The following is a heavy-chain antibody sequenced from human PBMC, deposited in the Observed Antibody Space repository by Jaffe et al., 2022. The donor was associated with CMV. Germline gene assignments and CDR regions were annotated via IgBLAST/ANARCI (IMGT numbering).Heavy chain of an antibody. CDR1: GFIFSNYA. CDR2: FSGRGGGT. J-gene: IGHJ4*02. CDR3: ARGPGSSYASAYFDF. V-gene: IGHV3-23*04. Sequence: EVQMEESGGGLVQPGRSLRLSCAVSGFIFSNYAMSWVRQAPGKGLEWVSAFSGRGGGTFYADSVKGRFTISRDNSKNTLYLQMNSLRAEDTAVYYCARGPGSSYASAYFDFWGQGTLVTVSS. D-gene: IGHD3-16*01.